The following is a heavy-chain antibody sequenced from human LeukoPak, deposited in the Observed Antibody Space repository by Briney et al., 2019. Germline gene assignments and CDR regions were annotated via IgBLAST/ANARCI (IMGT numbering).Heavy chain of an antibody. CDR1: GFTFSSYS. D-gene: IGHD3-10*01. J-gene: IGHJ4*02. CDR2: ISSSSSYI. Sequence: GGSLRLSCAASGFTFSSYSMNWVRQAPGKGLGWVSSISSSSSYIYYADSVKGRFTISRDNAKNSLYLQMNSLRAEDTALYYRAKDSGVGLLWFGELNYWGQGTLVTVSS. V-gene: IGHV3-21*04. CDR3: AKDSGVGLLWFGELNY.